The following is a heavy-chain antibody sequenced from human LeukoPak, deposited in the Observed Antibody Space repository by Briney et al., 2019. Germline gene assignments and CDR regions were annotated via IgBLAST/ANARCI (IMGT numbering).Heavy chain of an antibody. CDR1: GFTFGSYA. CDR3: AKIGYGSGSSKRYYFDY. J-gene: IGHJ4*02. CDR2: ISGSGGST. D-gene: IGHD3-10*01. Sequence: GGSLRLSCAASGFTFGSYAMSWVRQAPGKGLEWVSAISGSGGSTYYADSVKGRFTMSRDNSKNTLYLQMNSLRAEDTAVYYCAKIGYGSGSSKRYYFDYWGQGTLVTVSS. V-gene: IGHV3-23*01.